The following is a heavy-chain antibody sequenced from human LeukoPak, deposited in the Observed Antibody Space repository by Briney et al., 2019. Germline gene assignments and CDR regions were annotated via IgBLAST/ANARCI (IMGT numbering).Heavy chain of an antibody. CDR1: GFTFSSYA. D-gene: IGHD3-3*01. V-gene: IGHV3-23*01. CDR2: ISGSGGST. J-gene: IGHJ3*02. Sequence: GGSLRPSCAASGFTFSSYAMSWVRQAPGKGLEWVSAISGSGGSTYYADSVKGRFTISRDNSKNTLYLQMNSLRAEDTAVYYCAKPHYDFWSGYIDAFDIWGQGTMVTVSS. CDR3: AKPHYDFWSGYIDAFDI.